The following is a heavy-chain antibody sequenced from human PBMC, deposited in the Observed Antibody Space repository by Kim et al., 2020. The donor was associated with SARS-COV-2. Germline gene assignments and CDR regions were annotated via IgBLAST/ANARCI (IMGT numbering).Heavy chain of an antibody. V-gene: IGHV3-15*01. Sequence: GGSLRLSCAASGVTFSNAWMAWVRQAPGKGLEWVGRIRTKADGGTADYAAPVKGRFTISRDDSKSRLYLQMNSLKNEDTAVYYCSTDPRYSEGGGSFDH. CDR3: STDPRYSEGGGSFDH. CDR2: IRTKADGGTA. J-gene: IGHJ4*01. CDR1: GVTFSNAW. D-gene: IGHD2-15*01.